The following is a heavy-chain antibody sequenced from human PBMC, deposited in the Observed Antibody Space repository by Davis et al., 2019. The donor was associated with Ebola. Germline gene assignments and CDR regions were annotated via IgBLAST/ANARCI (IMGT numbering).Heavy chain of an antibody. CDR3: SRGALRSFDWSNNDAFDI. D-gene: IGHD3-9*01. Sequence: GGSLRLSCAASGFTFSSYAMNWVRQAPGKGLEWVVGISGSGGRTYHADSVKGRFTISRDNSKNTLYLQMNSLRHEDTAVYYCSRGALRSFDWSNNDAFDIWGQGTMVTVSS. CDR1: GFTFSSYA. V-gene: IGHV3-23*01. CDR2: ISGSGGRT. J-gene: IGHJ3*02.